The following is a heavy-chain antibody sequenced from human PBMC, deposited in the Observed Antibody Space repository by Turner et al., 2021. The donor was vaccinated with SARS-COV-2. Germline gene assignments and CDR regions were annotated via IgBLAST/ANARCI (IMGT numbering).Heavy chain of an antibody. CDR1: GFAFSGYW. CDR2: IKQDGSEK. D-gene: IGHD2-15*01. Sequence: EVQLVESGGGLVQPGGSLRLSCAASGFAFSGYWMSWVRQAPGKGLEWVANIKQDGSEKDYVDSVKGRFTISRDNAKNSLYLQMNSLRAEDTAVYYCARFSGASPDFDYWGQGTLVTVSS. J-gene: IGHJ4*02. V-gene: IGHV3-7*01. CDR3: ARFSGASPDFDY.